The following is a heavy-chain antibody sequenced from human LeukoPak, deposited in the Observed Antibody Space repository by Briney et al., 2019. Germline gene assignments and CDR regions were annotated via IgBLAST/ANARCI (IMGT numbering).Heavy chain of an antibody. CDR3: ARDRVAAAGIDY. Sequence: SETLSLTCAVYGGSFSGYYWSWIRQPPGKGLEWIGEINHSGSTNYNPSLKSRVTISVDTSKNQFSLKLSSVTAADTAVYYCARDRVAAAGIDYWGQGTLVTVSS. CDR1: GGSFSGYY. D-gene: IGHD6-13*01. V-gene: IGHV4-34*01. J-gene: IGHJ4*02. CDR2: INHSGST.